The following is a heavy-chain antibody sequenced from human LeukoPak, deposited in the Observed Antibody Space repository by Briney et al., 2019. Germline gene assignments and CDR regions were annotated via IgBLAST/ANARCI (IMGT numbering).Heavy chain of an antibody. CDR2: ISSSSSYI. CDR1: GFTFSSYS. J-gene: IGHJ4*02. D-gene: IGHD4-17*01. CDR3: ARVRYGDYNFDY. V-gene: IGHV3-21*01. Sequence: PGGSLRLSCAASGFTFSSYSMNWGRQAPGKGLEWVSSISSSSSYIYYADSVKGRFTISRDNAKNSLYLQMNSLRAEDTAVYYCARVRYGDYNFDYWGQGTLVTVSS.